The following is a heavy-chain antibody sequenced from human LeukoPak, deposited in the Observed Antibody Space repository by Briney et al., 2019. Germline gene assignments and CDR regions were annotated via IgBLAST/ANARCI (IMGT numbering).Heavy chain of an antibody. D-gene: IGHD5-18*01. V-gene: IGHV3-30*03. CDR1: GFTFSSYD. CDR2: ISYDGSNK. CDR3: ARGGYVDTAMVEVD. Sequence: GGSLRLSCAASGFTFSSYDMHWVRQAPGKGLEWVAVISYDGSNKYYADSVKGRFTISRDNSKNTLYLQMNSLRAEDTAVYYCARGGYVDTAMVEVDWGQGTLVTVSS. J-gene: IGHJ4*02.